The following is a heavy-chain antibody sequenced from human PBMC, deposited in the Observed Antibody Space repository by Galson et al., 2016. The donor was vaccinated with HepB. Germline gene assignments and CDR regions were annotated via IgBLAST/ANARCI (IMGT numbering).Heavy chain of an antibody. D-gene: IGHD2-21*02. V-gene: IGHV3-11*03. Sequence: SLRLSCAASGFTFSDYHMSWIRQAPGKGPEWLSYISGGGSYTNYADSVKRRFTISRDNTKNSLFLQMNNLRAEDTAFYFCARTPGERGDLNSWKNCYSFLGPLAYGGRGTLVTVSS. CDR2: ISGGGSYT. J-gene: IGHJ4*02. CDR3: ARTPGERGDLNSWKNCYSFLGPLAY. CDR1: GFTFSDYH.